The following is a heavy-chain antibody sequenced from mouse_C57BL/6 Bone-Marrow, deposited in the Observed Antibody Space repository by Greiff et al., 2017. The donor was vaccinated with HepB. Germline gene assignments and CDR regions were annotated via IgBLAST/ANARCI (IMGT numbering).Heavy chain of an antibody. Sequence: VQRVESGPGLVAPSQSLSITCTVSGFSLTSYAISWVRQPPGKGLEWLGVIWTGGGTNYNSALKSRLSISKDNSKSQVFLKMNSLQTDDTARYYCARLYYGNLCAMDYWGQGTSVTVSS. J-gene: IGHJ4*01. CDR1: GFSLTSYA. CDR2: IWTGGGT. D-gene: IGHD2-1*01. CDR3: ARLYYGNLCAMDY. V-gene: IGHV2-9-1*01.